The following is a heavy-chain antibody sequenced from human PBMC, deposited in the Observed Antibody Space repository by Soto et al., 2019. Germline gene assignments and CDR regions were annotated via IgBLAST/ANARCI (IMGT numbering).Heavy chain of an antibody. CDR2: LSFDGKVK. Sequence: QVRLVESGGGVVQPGGSPRLSCAASGFTLRTYPMHWLRQTPGKGLEWLTVLSFDGKVKHYADSVGGRFTISRDISENTLYLQMNSLRGEDTAVYYCARDPLRGSPDYFDHWGQGTVVTVSA. CDR1: GFTLRTYP. CDR3: ARDPLRGSPDYFDH. J-gene: IGHJ4*02. D-gene: IGHD1-1*01. V-gene: IGHV3-30*04.